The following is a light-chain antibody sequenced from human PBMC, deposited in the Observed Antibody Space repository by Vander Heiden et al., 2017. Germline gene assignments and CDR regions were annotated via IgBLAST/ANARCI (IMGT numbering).Light chain of an antibody. CDR1: QSISSY. J-gene: IGKJ3*01. CDR3: QQSYSTPLT. CDR2: AAS. Sequence: DIQMTQSPSSLSASVGDRVTITCRASQSISSYLNWYQQKPGKAPKLLIFAASSLQSGVSSRFSGGGSGTDFTLTISSLQPEDFATYYCQQSYSTPLTFGPGTKVDIK. V-gene: IGKV1-39*01.